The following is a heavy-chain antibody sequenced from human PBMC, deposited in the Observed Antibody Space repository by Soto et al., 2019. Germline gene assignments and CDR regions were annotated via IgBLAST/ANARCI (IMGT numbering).Heavy chain of an antibody. V-gene: IGHV3-72*01. CDR3: TTVTTVDYYFVY. CDR2: IRKKTNSYTT. Sequence: EVQLVESGGGLVQPGGSLRLSCAASGLTFSDRYMDWVRQAPGKGLELVGRIRKKTNSYTTEYAASVKGRFIISRDDSTTSLYLQMSSLKTEDTAVYYCTTVTTVDYYFVYWGQETLVTVSS. CDR1: GLTFSDRY. D-gene: IGHD4-17*01. J-gene: IGHJ4*02.